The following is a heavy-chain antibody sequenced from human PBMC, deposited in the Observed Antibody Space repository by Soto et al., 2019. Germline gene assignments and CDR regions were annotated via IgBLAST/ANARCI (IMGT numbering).Heavy chain of an antibody. J-gene: IGHJ4*02. CDR1: GDSMSSYY. V-gene: IGHV4-59*08. D-gene: IGHD6-13*01. CDR3: ARHRIPGSWSAFDY. CDR2: IYYSGST. Sequence: PSETLSLTCTVSGDSMSSYYWSWFRQPPGKGLEWIGYIYYSGSTNYNPSLKSRVTISVDTSKNQFSLKLTSVTAADTAVYYCARHRIPGSWSAFDYWGQGTLVTVSS.